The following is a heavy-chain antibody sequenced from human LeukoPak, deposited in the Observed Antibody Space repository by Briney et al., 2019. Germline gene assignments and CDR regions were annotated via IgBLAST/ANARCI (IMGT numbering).Heavy chain of an antibody. Sequence: GGSLRLSCAASGFTFSSYGMHWVRQAPGKGLEWVAVISYDGSNKYYADSVKGRFTISRDNSKNTLYLQMNSLRAEDTAVYYCAKGPYYYDSSGYADIWGQGTMVTVSS. V-gene: IGHV3-30*18. J-gene: IGHJ3*02. CDR3: AKGPYYYDSSGYADI. CDR1: GFTFSSYG. D-gene: IGHD3-22*01. CDR2: ISYDGSNK.